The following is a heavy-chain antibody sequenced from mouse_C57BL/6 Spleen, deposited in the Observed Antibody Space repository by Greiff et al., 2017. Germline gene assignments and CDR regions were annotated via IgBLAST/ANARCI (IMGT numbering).Heavy chain of an antibody. J-gene: IGHJ4*01. D-gene: IGHD3-3*01. CDR2: IYPGDGDT. V-gene: IGHV1-82*01. CDR1: GYAFSSSW. CDR3: ARWTGVYAMDY. Sequence: VQLVESGPELVKPGASVKISCKASGYAFSSSWMNWVKQRPGKGLEWIGRIYPGDGDTNYNGKFKGKATMTADKSSSTAYMQLSSLTSEDSAVYFCARWTGVYAMDYWGQGTSVTVSS.